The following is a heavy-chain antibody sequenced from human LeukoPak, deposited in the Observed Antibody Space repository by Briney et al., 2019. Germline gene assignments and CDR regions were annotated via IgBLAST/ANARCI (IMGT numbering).Heavy chain of an antibody. V-gene: IGHV4-59*01. Sequence: KPSETLSPTCTVSGGSISSYYWSWIRQPPGKGLEWIGYIYYSGSTNYNPSLKSRVTISVDTSKNQFSLKLSSVTAADTAVYYCARGYDVVVVAATDDAFDIWGQGTMVTVSS. D-gene: IGHD2-15*01. J-gene: IGHJ3*02. CDR1: GGSISSYY. CDR3: ARGYDVVVVAATDDAFDI. CDR2: IYYSGST.